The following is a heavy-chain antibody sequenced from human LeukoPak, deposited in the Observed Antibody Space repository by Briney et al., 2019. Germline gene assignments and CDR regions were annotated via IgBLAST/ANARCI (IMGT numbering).Heavy chain of an antibody. J-gene: IGHJ6*02. V-gene: IGHV3-53*01. Sequence: PGGSLRLSCAASGFTVSSNYMSWVRQAPGKGLEWVSVIYSGGSTYYADSVKGRFTISRDNSKNTLYLQMNSLRAEDTAVYYCARALGSDSYYNLLDKYYYYNGMDVWGQGTTVTVSS. D-gene: IGHD3-10*01. CDR2: IYSGGST. CDR3: ARALGSDSYYNLLDKYYYYNGMDV. CDR1: GFTVSSNY.